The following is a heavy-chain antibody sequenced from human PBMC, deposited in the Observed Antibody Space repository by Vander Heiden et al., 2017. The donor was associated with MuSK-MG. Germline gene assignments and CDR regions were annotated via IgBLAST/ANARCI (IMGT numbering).Heavy chain of an antibody. CDR3: ASSSAASVYYYYMDV. D-gene: IGHD2-2*01. CDR2: IYYSGST. CDR1: GGSISSYY. Sequence: QVQLQESGPGLVKPSETLSLTCTVSGGSISSYYWSWIRQPPGKGLEWIGYIYYSGSTNYNPSLKSRVTISVDTSKNQFSLKLSSVTAADTAVYYCASSSAASVYYYYMDVWGKGTTVTVSS. V-gene: IGHV4-59*01. J-gene: IGHJ6*03.